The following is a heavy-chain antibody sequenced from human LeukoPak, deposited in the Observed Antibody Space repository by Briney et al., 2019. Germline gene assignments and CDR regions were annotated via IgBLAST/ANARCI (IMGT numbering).Heavy chain of an antibody. D-gene: IGHD2-8*01. J-gene: IGHJ3*02. CDR1: GGSISSYY. CDR2: IYYSGTT. V-gene: IGHV4-59*08. CDR3: ARIMGRDAFDI. Sequence: PSETLSLTCTVSGGSISSYYWSWIRQPPGKGLEWIGDIYYSGTTNYNPSLKSRVIISVDTSRNQFSLKLSSVTAADTAVYYCARIMGRDAFDIWGQGTMVTVSS.